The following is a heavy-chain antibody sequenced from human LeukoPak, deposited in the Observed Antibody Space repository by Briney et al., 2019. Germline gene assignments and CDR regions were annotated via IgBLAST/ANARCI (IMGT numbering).Heavy chain of an antibody. D-gene: IGHD3-10*01. Sequence: GGSLRLSCAASGFTVSSNYMSWVRQAPGKGLEWVSVIYSGGSTYYADSVKGRFTISRDNSKNTLYLQMNSLRAEDTAVYYCARDLGGSGSYSPYYYYYGMDVWGQGTTVTVSS. CDR3: ARDLGGSGSYSPYYYYYGMDV. CDR1: GFTVSSNY. V-gene: IGHV3-53*01. J-gene: IGHJ6*02. CDR2: IYSGGST.